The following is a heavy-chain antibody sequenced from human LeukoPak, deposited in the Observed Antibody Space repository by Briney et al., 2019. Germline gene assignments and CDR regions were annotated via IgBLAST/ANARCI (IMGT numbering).Heavy chain of an antibody. CDR3: ARGGTTGTTYYYYGMDV. CDR2: ISAYNGNT. V-gene: IGHV1-18*01. Sequence: ASVKVSCKASGYTFTSYGISWVRQAPGQGLERMGWISAYNGNTNYAQKLQGRVTMTTDTSTSTAYMELRSLRSDDTAVYYCARGGTTGTTYYYYGMDVWGQGTTVTVSS. J-gene: IGHJ6*02. CDR1: GYTFTSYG. D-gene: IGHD1-7*01.